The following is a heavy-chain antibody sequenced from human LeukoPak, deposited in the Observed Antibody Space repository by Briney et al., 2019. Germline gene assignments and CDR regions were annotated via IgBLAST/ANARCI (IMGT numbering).Heavy chain of an antibody. J-gene: IGHJ4*02. CDR3: ARRWDSSGWPTLGY. D-gene: IGHD6-19*01. Sequence: PGGSLRLSCAASGFTFSSYWMHWVRQAPGKGLVWVSRINSDGSSTSYADSVKGRFTISRDNAKNTLYLQMSSLRAEDTAVYYCARRWDSSGWPTLGYWGQGTLVTVSS. CDR1: GFTFSSYW. CDR2: INSDGSST. V-gene: IGHV3-74*01.